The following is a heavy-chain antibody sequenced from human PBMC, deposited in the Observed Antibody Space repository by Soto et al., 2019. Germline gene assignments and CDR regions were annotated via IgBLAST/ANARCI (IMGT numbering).Heavy chain of an antibody. CDR3: ARRYGDCFDF. V-gene: IGHV4-61*01. CDR2: IYYSGST. D-gene: IGHD4-17*01. J-gene: IGHJ4*02. CDR1: GGSVSSSFYY. Sequence: SETLSLTCTVSGGSVSSSFYYWSWIRQPPGKGLEWIGYIYYSGSTNYNPSLKSRVTISLDTSKNQFSLKLTSVTAADTAVYYCARRYGDCFDFWGQGTLVTVSS.